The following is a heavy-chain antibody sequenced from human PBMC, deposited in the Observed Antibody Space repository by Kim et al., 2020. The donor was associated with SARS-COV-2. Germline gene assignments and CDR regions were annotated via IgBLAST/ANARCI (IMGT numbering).Heavy chain of an antibody. CDR2: ISGSGGST. CDR3: AKDPYSGWYSSSWYYFDY. D-gene: IGHD6-13*01. V-gene: IGHV3-23*01. CDR1: GFTFSSYA. J-gene: IGHJ4*02. Sequence: GGSLRLSCAASGFTFSSYAMSWVRQAPGKGLEWVSAISGSGGSTYYADSVKGRFTISRDNSKNTLYLQMNSLRAEDTAVYYCAKDPYSGWYSSSWYYFDYWGQGTLVTVSS.